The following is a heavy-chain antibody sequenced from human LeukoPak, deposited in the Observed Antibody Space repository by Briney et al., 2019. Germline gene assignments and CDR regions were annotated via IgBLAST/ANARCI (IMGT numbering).Heavy chain of an antibody. CDR2: ISGSGGST. J-gene: IGHJ5*02. CDR1: GFTFSSYG. V-gene: IGHV3-23*01. CDR3: ATSPTFDP. Sequence: GGSLRLSCAASGFTFSSYGMHWVRQAPGKGLEWVSAISGSGGSTYYADSVKGRFTISRDNSKDTLYLQMKSLRVEDTAVYYCATSPTFDPWGQGTLVTVSS.